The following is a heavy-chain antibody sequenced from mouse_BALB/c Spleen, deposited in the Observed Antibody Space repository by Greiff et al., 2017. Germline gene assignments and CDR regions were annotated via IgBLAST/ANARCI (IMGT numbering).Heavy chain of an antibody. V-gene: IGHV5-12-2*01. CDR2: ISNGGGST. CDR3: ARLRRDDAGFAY. J-gene: IGHJ3*01. CDR1: GFTFSSYT. Sequence: DVMLVESGGGLVQPGGSLKLSCAASGFTFSSYTMSWVRQTPEKRLEWVAYISNGGGSTYYPDTVKGRFTISRDNAKNTLYLQMSSLKSEDTAMYYCARLRRDDAGFAYWGQGTLVTVSA. D-gene: IGHD2-14*01.